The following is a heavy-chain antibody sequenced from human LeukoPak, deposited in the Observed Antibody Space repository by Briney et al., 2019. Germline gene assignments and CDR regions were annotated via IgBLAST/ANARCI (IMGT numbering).Heavy chain of an antibody. J-gene: IGHJ4*02. CDR2: MKGGGET. D-gene: IGHD2-2*01. Sequence: GGSLRLSCVASGFSFTNYAMSWVRQAPARGPEWLSSMKGGGETFYADSVKGRFTISRDNSKNTLYLQMNSLRAEDTAIYYCAKTLGHCGSARCYVYFDFWGQGTLVTVSS. CDR3: AKTLGHCGSARCYVYFDF. V-gene: IGHV3-23*01. CDR1: GFSFTNYA.